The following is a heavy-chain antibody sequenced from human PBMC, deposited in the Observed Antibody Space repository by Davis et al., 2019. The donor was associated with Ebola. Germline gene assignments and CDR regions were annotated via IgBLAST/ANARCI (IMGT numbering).Heavy chain of an antibody. CDR3: ARHVNSWYYLVDY. CDR1: GGSISSSSYY. D-gene: IGHD6-13*01. V-gene: IGHV4-39*01. CDR2: IYYSGST. J-gene: IGHJ4*02. Sequence: PSETLSLTCTVSGGSISSSSYYWGWIRQPPGKGLEWIESIYYSGSTYYNPSLKSRVTISVDTSKNQFSLKLSSVTAADTAVYYCARHVNSWYYLVDYWGQGTLVTVSS.